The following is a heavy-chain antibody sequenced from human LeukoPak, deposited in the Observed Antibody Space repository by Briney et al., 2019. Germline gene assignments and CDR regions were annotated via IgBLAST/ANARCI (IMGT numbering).Heavy chain of an antibody. CDR1: GFTFSSYE. Sequence: GGSLRLSCAASGFTFSSYEVNWARQAPGKGLEWVSYISSSGNIIYYADSVKGRFTISRDNAKNSLYLQMNSLRAEDTAVYYCARVGYSGTWYLDYWGQGTLVTVSS. J-gene: IGHJ4*02. CDR2: ISSSGNII. V-gene: IGHV3-48*03. D-gene: IGHD6-13*01. CDR3: ARVGYSGTWYLDY.